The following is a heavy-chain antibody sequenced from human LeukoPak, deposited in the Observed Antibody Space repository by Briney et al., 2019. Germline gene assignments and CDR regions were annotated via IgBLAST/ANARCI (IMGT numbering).Heavy chain of an antibody. D-gene: IGHD3-10*01. CDR2: ISSSSSTI. CDR1: GFTLSNSG. V-gene: IGHV3-48*01. J-gene: IGHJ4*02. CDR3: ARSPVKDY. Sequence: PGGSLRLSCVASGFTLSNSGMNWVRQAPGKGLEWVSYISSSSSTIYYADSVKGRFSISRDNAKNSLYLQMNSLRADDTAVYYCARSPVKDYWGQGTLVTVSS.